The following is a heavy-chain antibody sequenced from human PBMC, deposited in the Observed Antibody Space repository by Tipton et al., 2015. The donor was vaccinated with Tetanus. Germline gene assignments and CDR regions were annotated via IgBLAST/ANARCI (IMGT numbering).Heavy chain of an antibody. CDR2: IYPADSDT. V-gene: IGHV5-51*01. CDR3: ARAHCSDGVCNFDF. Sequence: VQLVQSGGEVKXXXESLXISCKGSGYIFTXXXIGXXXQMPGKGLEWMGIIYPADSDTRYSPSFQGQVTISVDKSINTAYRQWSSLKASDASMFYCARAHCSDGVCNFDFWGQGALVTVAS. D-gene: IGHD2-8*01. CDR1: GYIFTXXX. J-gene: IGHJ4*02.